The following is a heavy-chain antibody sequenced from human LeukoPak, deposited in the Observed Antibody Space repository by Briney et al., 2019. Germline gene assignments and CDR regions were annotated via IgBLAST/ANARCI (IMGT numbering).Heavy chain of an antibody. CDR3: ARERGRGRDSPWFDY. CDR2: IYSNGST. D-gene: IGHD1-26*01. CDR1: GFIVSGDF. Sequence: GGSLRLSCAASGFIVSGDFMSWVRQAPGKGLEWVSVIYSNGSTYYADSVKGRFTISRDNSKNTLDLQMTGLRAEDTAVYYCARERGRGRDSPWFDYWGQGTLVTVSS. V-gene: IGHV3-53*01. J-gene: IGHJ4*02.